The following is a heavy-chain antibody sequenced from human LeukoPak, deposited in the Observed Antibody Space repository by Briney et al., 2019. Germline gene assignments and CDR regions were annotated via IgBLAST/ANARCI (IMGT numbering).Heavy chain of an antibody. V-gene: IGHV3-7*03. Sequence: GGSLRLSCAASGFTFSSYSMDWVRQAPGKGLEWVANVKQDGSEKYYVDSVKGRFTISRDNSKNTLYLQLNSLRLNDTAIFYCAKHRRSSLVTTYFDAWGQGILVAVSS. D-gene: IGHD2-21*02. CDR1: GFTFSSYS. CDR3: AKHRRSSLVTTYFDA. J-gene: IGHJ4*02. CDR2: VKQDGSEK.